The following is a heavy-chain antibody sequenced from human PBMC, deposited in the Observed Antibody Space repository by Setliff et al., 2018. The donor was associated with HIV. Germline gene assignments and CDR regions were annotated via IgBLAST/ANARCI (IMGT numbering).Heavy chain of an antibody. Sequence: SETLSLTCTVSGGSIISSTYFWGWIRQAPGKGLEWIGHIHTSGSTYYNPSLKSRVTMSVDTSKNQFSLKLSSVTAADTAVYYCAREGARHYGSGRYYSWFDPWGQGTQVTVSS. CDR3: AREGARHYGSGRYYSWFDP. V-gene: IGHV4-39*07. D-gene: IGHD3-10*01. CDR2: IHTSGST. CDR1: GGSIISSTYF. J-gene: IGHJ5*02.